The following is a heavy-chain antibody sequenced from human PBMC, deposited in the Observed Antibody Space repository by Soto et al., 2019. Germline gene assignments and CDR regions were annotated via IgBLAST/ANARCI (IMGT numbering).Heavy chain of an antibody. CDR2: ISGSGDST. CDR3: ARRSSGWYFDY. J-gene: IGHJ4*02. Sequence: EVQLLESGGGLVQPGGSLRLSCAASGFSFSSYAMNWVRQAPGKGLEWVSVISGSGDSTYYADSVKGRFTISRDNSQNTLYLQMISRRAEHTAVYYCARRSSGWYFDYWVQAPLVIVSS. V-gene: IGHV3-23*01. CDR1: GFSFSSYA. D-gene: IGHD6-19*01.